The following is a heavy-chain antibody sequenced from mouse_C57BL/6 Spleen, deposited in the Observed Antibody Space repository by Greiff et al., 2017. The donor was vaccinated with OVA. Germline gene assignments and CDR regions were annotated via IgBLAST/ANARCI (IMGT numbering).Heavy chain of an antibody. CDR2: IYPRSGNT. V-gene: IGHV1-81*01. J-gene: IGHJ4*01. Sequence: VQLQQSGAELARPGASVKLSCKASGYTFTSYGISWVKQRTGQGLEWIGEIYPRSGNTYYNEKFKGKATLTEDKSSSTAYMELRSLTSEDSAVYFCARSFGGSYGAMDYWGQGTSVTVSS. CDR1: GYTFTSYG. CDR3: ARSFGGSYGAMDY. D-gene: IGHD1-1*02.